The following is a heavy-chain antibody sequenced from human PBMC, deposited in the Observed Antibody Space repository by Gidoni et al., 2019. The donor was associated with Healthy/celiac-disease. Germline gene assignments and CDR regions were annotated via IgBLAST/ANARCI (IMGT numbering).Heavy chain of an antibody. CDR2: ISGSVGST. D-gene: IGHD2-2*01. CDR3: AKGADIVVVPVYFDY. J-gene: IGHJ4*02. V-gene: IGHV3-23*01. CDR1: GFTFRRSA. Sequence: EVQLLESGGGLLQPGGSLRLSCAASGFTFRRSAMSWVRQAPGKGLEWDSAISGSVGSTYYADSVKGGFTISRDNSKNTLYLQMNSLRAEDTAVYYCAKGADIVVVPVYFDYWGQGTLVTVSS.